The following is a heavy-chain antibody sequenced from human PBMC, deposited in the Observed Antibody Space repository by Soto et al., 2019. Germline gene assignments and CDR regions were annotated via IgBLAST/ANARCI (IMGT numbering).Heavy chain of an antibody. CDR2: ISGSGGST. V-gene: IGHV3-23*01. Sequence: PGGSLRLSCAASGFTFSSYAMSWVRQAPGKGLEWVSAISGSGGSTYYADSVKGRFTISRDNSKNTLYLQMNSLRAEDTAVYYCAKDTVTTPYYYYYMDVWGKGTTVTVSS. CDR3: AKDTVTTPYYYYYMDV. CDR1: GFTFSSYA. J-gene: IGHJ6*03. D-gene: IGHD4-4*01.